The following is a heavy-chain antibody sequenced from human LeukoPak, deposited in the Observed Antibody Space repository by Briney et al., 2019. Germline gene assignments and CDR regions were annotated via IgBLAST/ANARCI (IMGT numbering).Heavy chain of an antibody. J-gene: IGHJ3*02. V-gene: IGHV1-69*15. D-gene: IGHD5-24*01. CDR1: GGTFSSSA. CDR2: INPMFGVA. CDR3: ARAVEMATISLDDAFDI. Sequence: SVKVSCKASGGTFSSSAISWVRQAPGQRLGWMGRINPMFGVANYAQKLQGRVTTTPDAITRTACMGQRSLRSEDTDVYYCARAVEMATISLDDAFDIWGQGTMVTVSS.